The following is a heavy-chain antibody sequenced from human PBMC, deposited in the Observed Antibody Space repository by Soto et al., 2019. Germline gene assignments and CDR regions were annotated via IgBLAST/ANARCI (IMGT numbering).Heavy chain of an antibody. D-gene: IGHD2-8*01. CDR1: GYTFNSYG. V-gene: IGHV1-18*01. CDR3: ARDGRNGGYFDY. Sequence: QVQLVQSGAEVKKPGASVKVSCKASGYTFNSYGISWVRQAPGQGLEWMGWISVYNGNTNYAQKVQGRGTMTTATSTSTAYMELRSLRSDDTAVYYCARDGRNGGYFDYWGQGTVVTVSS. J-gene: IGHJ4*02. CDR2: ISVYNGNT.